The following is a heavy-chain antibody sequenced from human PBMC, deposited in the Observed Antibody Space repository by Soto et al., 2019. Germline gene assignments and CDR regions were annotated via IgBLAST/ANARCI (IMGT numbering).Heavy chain of an antibody. CDR2: INHSGST. J-gene: IGHJ2*01. D-gene: IGHD2-15*01. Sequence: SETLSLTCAVYGGSFSGYYWSWTRQPPGKGLEWIGEINHSGSTNYNPSLKSRVTISVDTSKIQFSLKLSSVTAADTAVYYCARDRWKPAAKRILGYFDLWGRGTLVTVSS. CDR3: ARDRWKPAAKRILGYFDL. CDR1: GGSFSGYY. V-gene: IGHV4-34*01.